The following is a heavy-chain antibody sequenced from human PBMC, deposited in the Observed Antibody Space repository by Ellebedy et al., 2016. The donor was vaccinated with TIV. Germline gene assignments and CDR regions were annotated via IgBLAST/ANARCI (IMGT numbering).Heavy chain of an antibody. CDR2: SGAAGDT. J-gene: IGHJ2*01. CDR1: GFSLTGSD. V-gene: IGHV3-13*01. CDR3: ARGGPGGDNWFFGL. Sequence: GESLKISCAASGFSLTGSDLHWVRRPARKGLEWVSASGAAGDTYNPNSVRGRFTISRESAKNSFYLQMNSLTAGDTAVYYCARGGPGGDNWFFGLWGRGTRVTVSS. D-gene: IGHD3-10*01.